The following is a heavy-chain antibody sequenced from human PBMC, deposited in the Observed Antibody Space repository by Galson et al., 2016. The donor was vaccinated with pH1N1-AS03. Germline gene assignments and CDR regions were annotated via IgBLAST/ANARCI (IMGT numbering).Heavy chain of an antibody. Sequence: SLRLSCAASGFTFSTYGMHWVRQAPGKGPECVAIISYDGTNKYYADSVQGRFTISRDNSKNTLYLQMNSLRPEDTAVYYCAKTRKRGYSGYSFFEGPLDYWGQGTLVTVSS. CDR1: GFTFSTYG. V-gene: IGHV3-30*18. CDR3: AKTRKRGYSGYSFFEGPLDY. CDR2: ISYDGTNK. J-gene: IGHJ4*02. D-gene: IGHD5-12*01.